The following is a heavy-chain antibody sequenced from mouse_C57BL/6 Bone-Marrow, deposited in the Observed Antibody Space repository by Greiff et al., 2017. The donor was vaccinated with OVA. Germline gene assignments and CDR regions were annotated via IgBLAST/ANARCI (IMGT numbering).Heavy chain of an antibody. Sequence: VQLQESGAELARPGASVKMSCKASGYTFTSYTMHWVKQRPGQGLEWIGYINPSSGYTKYNQKFKDKATLTADKSSSTAYMQLSSLTSEDSAVYYGARRSKRWLVFDYWGQGTTLTVSS. V-gene: IGHV1-4*01. J-gene: IGHJ2*01. CDR1: GYTFTSYT. CDR2: INPSSGYT. CDR3: ARRSKRWLVFDY. D-gene: IGHD2-3*01.